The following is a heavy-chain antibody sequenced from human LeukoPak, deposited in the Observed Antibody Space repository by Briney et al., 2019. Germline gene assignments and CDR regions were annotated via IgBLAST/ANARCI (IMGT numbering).Heavy chain of an antibody. V-gene: IGHV1-69*13. CDR3: ASPGVPPHYYYYYGMDV. CDR2: IIPIFGTA. CDR1: GGTFSSYA. J-gene: IGHJ6*02. D-gene: IGHD3-10*01. Sequence: SVKVSCKASGGTFSSYAISWVRQAPGQGLEWMGGIIPIFGTANYAQKFQGRVTITADESTSAAYMELSSLRSEDTAVYYCASPGVPPHYYYYYGMDVWGQGTTVTVSS.